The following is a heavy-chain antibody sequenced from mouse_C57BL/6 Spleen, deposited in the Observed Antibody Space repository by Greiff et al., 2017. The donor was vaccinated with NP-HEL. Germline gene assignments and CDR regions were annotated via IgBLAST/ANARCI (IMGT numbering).Heavy chain of an antibody. V-gene: IGHV14-3*01. CDR3: SLITTVVARYWYFDV. CDR2: IDPANGNT. Sequence: EVQLQQSVAELVRPGASVKLSCTASGFNIKNSYMHWVKQRPEQGLEWIGRIDPANGNTKYAPNFQGKATITADTSSNPAYLQLSSLTSEDTAIYYGSLITTVVARYWYFDVWRTGTTVTVSS. J-gene: IGHJ1*03. D-gene: IGHD1-1*01. CDR1: GFNIKNSY.